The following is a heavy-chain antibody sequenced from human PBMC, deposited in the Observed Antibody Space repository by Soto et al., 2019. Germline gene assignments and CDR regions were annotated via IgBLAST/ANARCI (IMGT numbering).Heavy chain of an antibody. J-gene: IGHJ3*02. CDR1: GYTFTSYG. V-gene: IGHV1-18*01. CDR3: ARVPQWLLNDAFDI. D-gene: IGHD3-22*01. Sequence: ASVKVSCKASGYTFTSYGISWGRQAPGQGLEWMGWISAYNGNTNYAQKLQGRVTMTTDTSTSTAYMELRSLRSDDTAVYYCARVPQWLLNDAFDIWGQGTMVTVSS. CDR2: ISAYNGNT.